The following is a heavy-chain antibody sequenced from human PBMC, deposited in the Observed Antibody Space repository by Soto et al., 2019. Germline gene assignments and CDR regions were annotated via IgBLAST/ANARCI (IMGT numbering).Heavy chain of an antibody. V-gene: IGHV3-74*01. CDR3: ARDPALGLFDY. CDR2: INTDGSST. D-gene: IGHD7-27*01. CDR1: GFSFSTYL. Sequence: GGSLRLSCAASGFSFSTYLMHWVRQAPGKGLVWVSRINTDGSSTNYAASVKGRFTISRDNAKNTLYLQMNSLRAEDTAVYYCARDPALGLFDYWGQGTLVPSPQ. J-gene: IGHJ4*02.